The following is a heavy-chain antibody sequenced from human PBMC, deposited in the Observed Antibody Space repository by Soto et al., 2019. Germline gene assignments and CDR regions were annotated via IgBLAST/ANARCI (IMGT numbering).Heavy chain of an antibody. CDR1: GFTFSSYA. J-gene: IGHJ4*02. V-gene: IGHV3-23*01. D-gene: IGHD2-2*02. Sequence: GGSLRLSCAASGFTFSSYAMSWVRQAPGKGLEWVSAISGSGGSTYYADSVKGRFTISRDNSKNTLYLQMNSLRAEDTAVYYCARDPSVFGYCSSTSCYNWGQGTLVTVSS. CDR3: ARDPSVFGYCSSTSCYN. CDR2: ISGSGGST.